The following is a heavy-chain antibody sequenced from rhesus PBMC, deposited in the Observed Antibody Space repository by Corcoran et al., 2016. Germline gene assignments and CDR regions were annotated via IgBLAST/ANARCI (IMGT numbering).Heavy chain of an antibody. V-gene: IGHV4S10*01. J-gene: IGHJ4*01. CDR3: ARVRLEQMYYFDY. CDR2: IYGSSPRT. D-gene: IGHD1-20*01. CDR1: GGSISDSYR. Sequence: QVQLQESGPGVVKPSETLSLTCAVSGGSISDSYRWSWIRQSPGRGLEWIGFIYGSSPRTNYNPSLKSRVTISKDTSKNQFSLKLSSVTAADTAVYYCARVRLEQMYYFDYWGQGVLVTVSS.